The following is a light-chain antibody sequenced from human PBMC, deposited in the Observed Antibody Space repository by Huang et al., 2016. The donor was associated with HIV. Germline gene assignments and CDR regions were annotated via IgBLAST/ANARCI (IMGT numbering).Light chain of an antibody. CDR1: QSVLHSSANKNF. J-gene: IGKJ5*01. Sequence: DIVMTQSPDSLAVSLGERATINCKSSQSVLHSSANKNFLAWYQQKPGQPPKLLIYGASTRGSGVPERFSGRGAATDFTLTISSLQAEDVAVYYCQQYYASSITFGQGTRLEIK. CDR3: QQYYASSIT. CDR2: GAS. V-gene: IGKV4-1*01.